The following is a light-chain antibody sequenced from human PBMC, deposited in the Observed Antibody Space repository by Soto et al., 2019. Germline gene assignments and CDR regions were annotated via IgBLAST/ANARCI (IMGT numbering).Light chain of an antibody. Sequence: QSALTQPRSVSGSPGQPVTISCTGTSSDVGGYNYVSWYQQHPGKAPKLMIYDVSKRPSGVPDRFSGSKSANTASLTISGLQAEDEADYYCCSYAGSYTYVFGTGTKVTVL. J-gene: IGLJ1*01. CDR3: CSYAGSYTYV. CDR1: SSDVGGYNY. CDR2: DVS. V-gene: IGLV2-11*01.